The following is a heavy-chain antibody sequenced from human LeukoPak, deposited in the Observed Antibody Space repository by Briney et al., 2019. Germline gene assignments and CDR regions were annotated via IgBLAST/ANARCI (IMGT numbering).Heavy chain of an antibody. D-gene: IGHD3-22*01. CDR2: MNPNSGNT. V-gene: IGHV1-8*01. Sequence: ASVKVSCKASGYTFTSYDSNWVRQATGQGLEWMGWMNPNSGNTGYARKFQGRVIMTRNTSISTAYMELSSLRSEDTAVYYCARDSSGFDYWGQGTLVTVSS. J-gene: IGHJ4*02. CDR3: ARDSSGFDY. CDR1: GYTFTSYD.